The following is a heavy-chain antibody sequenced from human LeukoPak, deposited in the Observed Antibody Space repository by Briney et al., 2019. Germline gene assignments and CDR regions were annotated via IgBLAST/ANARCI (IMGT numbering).Heavy chain of an antibody. CDR2: ISYDGSEK. V-gene: IGHV3-30*18. D-gene: IGHD6-19*01. CDR1: GFTFSTYG. CDR3: AKEQNSGWRDLDY. Sequence: GGSLRLSCAASGFTFSTYGMHWVRQAPGRGLEWVAVISYDGSEKYYPDSVKGRFTISRDNSRNTVFLQMNSLRAEDTAVYYCAKEQNSGWRDLDYWGQGTLVTVSS. J-gene: IGHJ4*02.